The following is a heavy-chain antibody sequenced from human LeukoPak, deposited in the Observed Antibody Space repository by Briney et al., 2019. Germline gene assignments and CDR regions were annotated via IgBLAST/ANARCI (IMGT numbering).Heavy chain of an antibody. D-gene: IGHD3-10*01. CDR3: ARRVRTYYYGSGKGFDP. CDR2: IYTSVST. J-gene: IGHJ5*02. Sequence: SQTLSLTCTLSGGSTSSYYWSWIRQPAGKGLEWIGCIYTSVSTNYKPTLKSRVTMSVDTYKNQFSLNLSSVSAADTAVYYCARRVRTYYYGSGKGFDPWGQGTLVTVSS. CDR1: GGSTSSYY. V-gene: IGHV4-4*07.